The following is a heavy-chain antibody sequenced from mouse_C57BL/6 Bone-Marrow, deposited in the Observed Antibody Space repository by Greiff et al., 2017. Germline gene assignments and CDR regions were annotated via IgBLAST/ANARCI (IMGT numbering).Heavy chain of an antibody. CDR2: IYPRSGNT. V-gene: IGHV1-81*01. J-gene: IGHJ4*01. CDR3: ARERAMRAMDY. D-gene: IGHD2-3*01. CDR1: GYTFTSYG. Sequence: VQLVESGAELARPGASVKLSCKASGYTFTSYGISWVKQRTGQGLEWIGEIYPRSGNTYYNEKFKGKATLTADKSSSTAYMELRSLTSEDSAVYFSARERAMRAMDYWGQGTSVTVSS.